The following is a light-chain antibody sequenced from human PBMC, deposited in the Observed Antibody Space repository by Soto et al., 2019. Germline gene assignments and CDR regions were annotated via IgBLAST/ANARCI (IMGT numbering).Light chain of an antibody. CDR1: SSDVGGYNY. CDR3: SYYTSSSTPSYV. V-gene: IGLV2-14*01. Sequence: QSVLTQPASVSGSPGQSITISCTGTSSDVGGYNYVSWYQQHPGKAPKLMIYDVSNRPSGVSNRFSGSKSGNTASLTISGLQAEDEADYYCSYYTSSSTPSYVFGTVTKVTV. J-gene: IGLJ1*01. CDR2: DVS.